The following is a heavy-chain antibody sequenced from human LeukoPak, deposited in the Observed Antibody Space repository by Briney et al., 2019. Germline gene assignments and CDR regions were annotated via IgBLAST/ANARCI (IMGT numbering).Heavy chain of an antibody. V-gene: IGHV1-2*02. Sequence: ASVKVSCNASGFTVTDYHMHWVRQAPGQGLEWMGWINSCSGDTNYAQKFQGRVTVTRDTSIRTTYMELSNLRSDDTAVYYCVREARATADFWGQGTLVTVSS. J-gene: IGHJ4*02. D-gene: IGHD1-26*01. CDR3: VREARATADF. CDR1: GFTVTDYH. CDR2: INSCSGDT.